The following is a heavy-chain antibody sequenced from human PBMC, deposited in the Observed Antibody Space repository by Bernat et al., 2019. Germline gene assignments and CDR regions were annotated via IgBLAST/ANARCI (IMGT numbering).Heavy chain of an antibody. D-gene: IGHD6-13*01. CDR3: ARGLYSSSWYGGHYFDY. CDR1: GFTFSTYA. Sequence: EVQLLESGGGLVQPGGSPRLSCAASGFTFSTYAMSWVRQAPGKGLEWVSIISGSGGSTYYADSVKGRFTISRDNSKNTLYLQMNSLRAEDTAIYYCARGLYSSSWYGGHYFDYWGQGALVTVSS. J-gene: IGHJ4*02. CDR2: ISGSGGST. V-gene: IGHV3-23*01.